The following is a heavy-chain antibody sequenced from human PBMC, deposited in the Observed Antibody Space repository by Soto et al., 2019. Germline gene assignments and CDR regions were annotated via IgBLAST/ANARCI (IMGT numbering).Heavy chain of an antibody. CDR1: GGSISSYY. CDR2: IYYSGST. D-gene: IGHD6-13*01. CDR3: ARVGGSSWWDYYYYGMDV. V-gene: IGHV4-59*01. Sequence: SETLSLTCTVSGGSISSYYWSWIRQPPGKGLEWIGYIYYSGSTNYNPSLKSRVTISVDTSKNQFSLKLSSVTAADTAVYYCARVGGSSWWDYYYYGMDVWGQGTTVTSP. J-gene: IGHJ6*02.